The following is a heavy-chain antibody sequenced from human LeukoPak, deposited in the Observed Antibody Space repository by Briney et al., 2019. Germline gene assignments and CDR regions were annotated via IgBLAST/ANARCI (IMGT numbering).Heavy chain of an antibody. Sequence: GASVKVSCTASGYTFFRHDITWVRQAPGQGLEWMGWISGYNGNTNYAQNLQGRVIMTTDTSTSTAYMELRSLRSDDTAVYYCARVGDLNAFDIWGQGTMVTVSS. D-gene: IGHD2-21*02. CDR2: ISGYNGNT. CDR1: GYTFFRHD. CDR3: ARVGDLNAFDI. V-gene: IGHV1-18*01. J-gene: IGHJ3*02.